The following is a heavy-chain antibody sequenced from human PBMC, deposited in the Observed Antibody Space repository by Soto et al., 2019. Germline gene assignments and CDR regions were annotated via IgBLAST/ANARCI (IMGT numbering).Heavy chain of an antibody. D-gene: IGHD5-12*01. Sequence: SDPASCICSVSGEAMWTHSSYTACFRQPTATGLEWIGRTSYSGSTHYNPSRKSRVTTSRDTSKNQLSLKLSSVTAADTAVYYCARNEVGTMFDYWGQGSLVTVSS. CDR2: TSYSGST. J-gene: IGHJ4*02. CDR1: GEAMWTHSSY. CDR3: ARNEVGTMFDY. V-gene: IGHV4-39*01.